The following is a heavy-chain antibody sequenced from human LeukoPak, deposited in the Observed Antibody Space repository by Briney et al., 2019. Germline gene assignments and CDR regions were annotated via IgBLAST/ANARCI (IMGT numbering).Heavy chain of an antibody. CDR3: ARESIDYSMVLIYYGMDV. V-gene: IGHV4-39*07. CDR2: INHSGST. CDR1: GGSIRSSYYY. Sequence: SETLSLTCTVSGGSIRSSYYYWGWIRQPPGKGLEWIGEINHSGSTNYNPSLKSRVTISVDTSKNQFSLKLSSVTAADTAVYYCARESIDYSMVLIYYGMDVWGQGTTVTVSS. J-gene: IGHJ6*02. D-gene: IGHD4-11*01.